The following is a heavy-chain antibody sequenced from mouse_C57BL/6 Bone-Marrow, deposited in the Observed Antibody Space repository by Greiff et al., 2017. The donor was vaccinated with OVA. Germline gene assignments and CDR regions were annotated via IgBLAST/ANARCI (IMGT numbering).Heavy chain of an antibody. J-gene: IGHJ2*01. V-gene: IGHV1-9*01. D-gene: IGHD2-1*01. CDR1: GYTFTGYW. CDR3: ASRYGNYGLRFPH. Sequence: QVQLQQPGAELVRPGTSVKLSCKATGYTFTGYWIEWVKQRPGHGLEWIGEILPGSGSTNYNEKFKGKATFTADTSSNTAYMQLSSLTTEDSAIYYCASRYGNYGLRFPHWGQGTTLTVSS. CDR2: ILPGSGST.